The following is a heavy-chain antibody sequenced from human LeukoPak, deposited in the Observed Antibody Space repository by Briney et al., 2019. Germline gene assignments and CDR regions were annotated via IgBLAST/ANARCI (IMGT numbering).Heavy chain of an antibody. Sequence: PSETLSLTCAVSGGSISSGGYSWSWIRQPPGKGLEWNGYIYHSGSTNYNPSLKSRVTISVDTSKNQFSLKLSSVTAADTAVYYCARGRSTAAVYGMDVWGQGTTVTVSS. CDR3: ARGRSTAAVYGMDV. J-gene: IGHJ6*02. V-gene: IGHV4-30-2*01. CDR1: GGSISSGGYS. CDR2: IYHSGST. D-gene: IGHD2-2*01.